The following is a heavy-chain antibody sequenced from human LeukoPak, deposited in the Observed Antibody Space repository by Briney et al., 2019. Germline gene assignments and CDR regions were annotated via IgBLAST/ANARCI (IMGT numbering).Heavy chain of an antibody. J-gene: IGHJ4*02. CDR3: ARGGGQLLSAYFDY. D-gene: IGHD2-2*01. Sequence: GGSLRLSCAASGFTVSSNYMSWVRQAPGKGLEWVSVIYSGGSTCYADSVKGRFTISRDNSKNTLYLQMNSLRAEDTAVYYCARGGGQLLSAYFDYWGQGTLVTVSS. CDR2: IYSGGST. V-gene: IGHV3-66*02. CDR1: GFTVSSNY.